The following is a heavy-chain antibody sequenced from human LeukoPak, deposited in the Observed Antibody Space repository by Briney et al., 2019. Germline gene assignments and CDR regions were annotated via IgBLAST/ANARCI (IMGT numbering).Heavy chain of an antibody. V-gene: IGHV3-30*04. D-gene: IGHD3-3*01. CDR2: ISYDGSNK. J-gene: IGHJ6*02. CDR1: GFTFSSYA. CDR3: ARDSGRTIFGVIISYGMDV. Sequence: GSLRLSFAASGFTFSSYAMHWVRQAPGKGLEWVAVISYDGSNKYYSDSVKGRFTIPRDNSKNTLYLQMNSLRAEDTAVYYCARDSGRTIFGVIISYGMDVWGQGTTVTVSS.